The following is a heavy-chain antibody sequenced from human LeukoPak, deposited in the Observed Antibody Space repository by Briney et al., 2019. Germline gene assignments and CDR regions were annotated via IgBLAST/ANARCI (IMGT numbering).Heavy chain of an antibody. Sequence: GGSLRLSCAASEFTFGRYAMNWVRQAPGKGLEWVSYISGTSAKIDYADSVKGRFTVSRDNAKNLLYLQMNSLRAEDTAVYHCARFGYVAAVDVWGQGTLVTVSS. CDR3: ARFGYVAAVDV. V-gene: IGHV3-48*04. CDR2: ISGTSAKI. D-gene: IGHD2-15*01. CDR1: EFTFGRYA. J-gene: IGHJ4*02.